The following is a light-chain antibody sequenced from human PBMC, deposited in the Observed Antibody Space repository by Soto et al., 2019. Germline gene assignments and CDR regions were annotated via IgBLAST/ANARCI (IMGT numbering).Light chain of an antibody. CDR1: NCNNGGGYD. V-gene: IGLV1-40*01. Sequence: QSVVAEAPSVSGAPGQRGTISRTGGNCNNGGGYDVLWYQQLPGTAPKLLIYRNNNRPSGVPDRFSGSKSGTSASLAITGLQAEDEADYYCQSSDNSLSGSRVFGTGTKVTVL. J-gene: IGLJ1*01. CDR2: RNN. CDR3: QSSDNSLSGSRV.